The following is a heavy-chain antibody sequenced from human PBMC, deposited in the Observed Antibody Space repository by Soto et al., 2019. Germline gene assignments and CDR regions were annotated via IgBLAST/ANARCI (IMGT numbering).Heavy chain of an antibody. CDR1: GGSISSYC. V-gene: IGHV4-59*08. J-gene: IGHJ4*02. D-gene: IGHD4-17*01. CDR3: ARRYGSSFDY. Sequence: SETLSLTCTVSGGSISSYCWSWIRQPPGKGLEWIGYIYYSGSTNYNPSLKSRVTISVNTSKNQFSLKLSSVTAADTAVYYCARRYGSSFDYWGQGTPVTVSS. CDR2: IYYSGST.